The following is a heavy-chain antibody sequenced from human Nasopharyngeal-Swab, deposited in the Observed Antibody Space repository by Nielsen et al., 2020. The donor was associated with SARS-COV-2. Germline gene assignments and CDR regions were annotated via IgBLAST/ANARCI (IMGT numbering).Heavy chain of an antibody. CDR1: GFTFSSYW. CDR2: IKQDGSEK. Sequence: GESLKISCAASGFTFSSYWMSWVRQAPGKGLEWVANIKQDGSEKYYVDSVKGRFTISRDNAKNSLYLQMSSLRAEDTAVYYCARDSRGYSYGYIYFDYWGQGTLVTVSS. V-gene: IGHV3-7*03. D-gene: IGHD5-18*01. J-gene: IGHJ4*02. CDR3: ARDSRGYSYGYIYFDY.